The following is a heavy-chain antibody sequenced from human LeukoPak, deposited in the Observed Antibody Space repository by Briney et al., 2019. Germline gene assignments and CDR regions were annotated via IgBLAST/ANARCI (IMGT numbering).Heavy chain of an antibody. CDR3: ASKYCSSTSCWAAFDI. V-gene: IGHV4-38-2*01. Sequence: SETLSLTCAVSGYSISSGYYWGWIRQPPGQGLEWIGYIYYSGSTYYNPSLKSRVTISVDTSKNQFSLKLSSVTAADTAVYYCASKYCSSTSCWAAFDIWGQGTMVTVSS. CDR2: IYYSGST. CDR1: GYSISSGYY. D-gene: IGHD2-2*01. J-gene: IGHJ3*02.